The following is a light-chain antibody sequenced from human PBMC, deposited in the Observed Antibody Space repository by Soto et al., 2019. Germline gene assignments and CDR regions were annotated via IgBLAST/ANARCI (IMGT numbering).Light chain of an antibody. Sequence: QSVLTQPPSASGTPGQTVTISCSGSSSNIGSNTVNWYQQLPGTAPKLLIYNNNQRPSGVPARFSGSKSGTSASLAISGLQSEDEADYYCAAWDDNLNGVVFGGGTKLTVL. CDR3: AAWDDNLNGVV. J-gene: IGLJ2*01. CDR1: SSNIGSNT. V-gene: IGLV1-44*01. CDR2: NNN.